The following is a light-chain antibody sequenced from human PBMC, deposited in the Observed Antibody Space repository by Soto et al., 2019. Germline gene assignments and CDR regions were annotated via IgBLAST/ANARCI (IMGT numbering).Light chain of an antibody. CDR2: LNSDGSH. V-gene: IGLV4-69*01. CDR1: SGHSSYA. Sequence: QLVLTQSPSASASLGASVKLTCTLSSGHSSYAIAWHQQQPEKGPRYLMKLNSDGSHSKGDGIPDRFSGSSSGAERYLTISSLQSEDEADYYCQTWGTGIPHVVFGGGTKLPVL. CDR3: QTWGTGIPHVV. J-gene: IGLJ2*01.